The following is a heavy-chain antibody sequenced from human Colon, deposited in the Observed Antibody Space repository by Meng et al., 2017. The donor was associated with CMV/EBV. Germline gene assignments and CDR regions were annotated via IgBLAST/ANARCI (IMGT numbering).Heavy chain of an antibody. D-gene: IGHD1-7*01. CDR1: GGSFSDYS. V-gene: IGHV4-34*01. J-gene: IGHJ4*02. CDR3: ARAGNYSEFDF. Sequence: LTCAGYGGSFSDYSWTWIRQHPGKGLEWIGEIDDSGSTNYNPSLTSRLTISVDTSKNQFSLKLSSVTAADTAIYSCARAGNYSEFDFWGQGTLVIVSS. CDR2: IDDSGST.